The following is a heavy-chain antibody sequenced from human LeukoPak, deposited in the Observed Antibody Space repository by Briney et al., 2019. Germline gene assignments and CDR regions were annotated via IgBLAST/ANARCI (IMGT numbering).Heavy chain of an antibody. J-gene: IGHJ4*02. V-gene: IGHV3-48*01. Sequence: GGSLRLSCAGSGFTFSSYSMNWVRQAPGKGLEWVSYISSSSSTIYYADSVKGRFTISRDNAKNSLYLQMNSLRAEDTAVYYCASSAYSYGHYSDYWGQGTLVTVSS. CDR3: ASSAYSYGHYSDY. CDR2: ISSSSSTI. CDR1: GFTFSSYS. D-gene: IGHD5-18*01.